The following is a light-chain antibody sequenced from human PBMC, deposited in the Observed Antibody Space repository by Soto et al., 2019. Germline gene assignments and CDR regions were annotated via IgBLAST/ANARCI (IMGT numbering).Light chain of an antibody. CDR2: GAS. CDR1: QSVSSNY. Sequence: EIVLTQSPGTLSLSPGERATLSCSASQSVSSNYLAWYQQKPGQAPRLLIYGASSRATGIPDRFSGSGSGTDFTLTISRLEPEDFAVYYCQQYDSSPWTFGQGTKVEIK. J-gene: IGKJ1*01. CDR3: QQYDSSPWT. V-gene: IGKV3-20*01.